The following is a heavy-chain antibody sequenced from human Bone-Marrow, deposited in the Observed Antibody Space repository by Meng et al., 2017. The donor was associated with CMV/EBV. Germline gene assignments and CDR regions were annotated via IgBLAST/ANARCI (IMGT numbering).Heavy chain of an antibody. CDR2: INPNSGGT. CDR3: ARERTTMIVPDHDAFDI. J-gene: IGHJ3*02. Sequence: ASVKVSCKASGYTCTGYYMHWVRQAPGQGLEWMGWINPNSGGTNYAQKFQGRVTMTRDTSISTDYMELSRLRSDDTAVYYSARERTTMIVPDHDAFDIWGQGTMVTVSS. CDR1: GYTCTGYY. D-gene: IGHD3-22*01. V-gene: IGHV1-2*02.